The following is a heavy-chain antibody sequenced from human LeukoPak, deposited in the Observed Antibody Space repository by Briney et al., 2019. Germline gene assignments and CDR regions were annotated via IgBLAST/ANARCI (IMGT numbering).Heavy chain of an antibody. CDR2: ISGSGGST. CDR3: ANGGYSSSWYYFDY. Sequence: PGGSLRLSCAASGFTFSSYGMHWVRQAPGKGLEWVSAISGSGGSTYYADSVKGRFTISRDNSKNTLYLQMNSLRAEDTAVYYCANGGYSSSWYYFDYWGQGTLVTVSS. J-gene: IGHJ4*02. D-gene: IGHD6-13*01. CDR1: GFTFSSYG. V-gene: IGHV3-23*01.